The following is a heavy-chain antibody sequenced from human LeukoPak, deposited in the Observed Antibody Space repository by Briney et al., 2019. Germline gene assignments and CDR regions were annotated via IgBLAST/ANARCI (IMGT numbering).Heavy chain of an antibody. CDR3: ARDWQWQQLDGDAFDI. D-gene: IGHD6-13*01. V-gene: IGHV3-7*04. CDR1: GFTFSGCW. J-gene: IGHJ3*02. Sequence: PGGSLRLSCAACGFTFSGCWMSWVRQAPGKGLEWVANIKQDGSEEYYVDSVKGRFTISRDNAKNSLFLQMNSLRAEDTAVYYCARDWQWQQLDGDAFDIWGQGTMVTVSS. CDR2: IKQDGSEE.